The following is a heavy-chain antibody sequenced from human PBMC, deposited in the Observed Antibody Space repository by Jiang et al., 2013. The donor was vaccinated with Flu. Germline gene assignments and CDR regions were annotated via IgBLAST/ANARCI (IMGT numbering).Heavy chain of an antibody. CDR1: GYSFTSYW. D-gene: IGHD6-13*01. J-gene: IGHJ5*02. CDR2: IYPGDSDT. V-gene: IGHV5-51*01. CDR3: SRSSSWYNWFDP. Sequence: CKGSGYSFTSYWIGWVRQMPGKGLEWMGIIYPGDSDTRYSPSFQGQVTISADKSISTAYLQWSSLKASDTAMYYCSRSSSWYNWFDPCGQGTLVTVSS.